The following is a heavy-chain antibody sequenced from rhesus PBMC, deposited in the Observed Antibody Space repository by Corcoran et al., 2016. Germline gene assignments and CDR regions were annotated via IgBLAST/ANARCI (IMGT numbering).Heavy chain of an antibody. CDR2: ISGSGGSS. D-gene: IGHD4-29*01. CDR3: ARGKAGYGSSSGLDS. CDR1: GGSVSSSNW. Sequence: QLQLQESGPGLVKPSETLSLTCAVSGGSVSSSNWWSWSRQPPGQGLEWIGRISGSGGSSTYNPSLTRRVTISTDTSKNQFSLKVSSVTAADTAVYYCARGKAGYGSSSGLDSWGQGVVVTVSS. J-gene: IGHJ6*01. V-gene: IGHV4-57*01.